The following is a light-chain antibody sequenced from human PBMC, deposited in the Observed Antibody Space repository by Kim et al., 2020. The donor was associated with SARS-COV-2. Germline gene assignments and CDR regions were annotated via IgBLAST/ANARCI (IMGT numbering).Light chain of an antibody. J-gene: IGLJ3*02. CDR2: YDS. CDR3: QVWDPSSDQWV. V-gene: IGLV3-21*04. Sequence: PGKAAWVTCRGKTIGGKRLHWNPQQPAQRPVLVIYYDSDRPSRLPERFSGSHSGNTATLTISSVEAGDEADYSSQVWDPSSDQWVFGGGTQLTVL. CDR1: TIGGKR.